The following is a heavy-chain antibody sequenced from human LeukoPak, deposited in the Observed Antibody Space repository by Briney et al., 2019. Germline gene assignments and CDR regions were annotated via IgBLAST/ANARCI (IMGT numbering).Heavy chain of an antibody. CDR3: AKGLHHYYDSSGFDY. Sequence: GGPLRLSCAASGFTFDDYAMHWVRQTPGKGLEWLSVISGDGGRTYYAASVEGRFTISRDNSDNSLSLQMNSLTTEDTAFYYCAKGLHHYYDSSGFDYWGQGTLVTVSS. CDR2: ISGDGGRT. V-gene: IGHV3-43*02. CDR1: GFTFDDYA. D-gene: IGHD3-22*01. J-gene: IGHJ4*02.